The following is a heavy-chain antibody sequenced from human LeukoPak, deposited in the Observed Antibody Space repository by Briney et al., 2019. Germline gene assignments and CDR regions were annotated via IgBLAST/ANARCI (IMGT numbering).Heavy chain of an antibody. V-gene: IGHV1-69*13. CDR2: ITPMFGTA. D-gene: IGHD3-22*01. CDR1: GGTFSSYA. CDR3: VRDGSYYDSSGYYYLY. J-gene: IGHJ4*02. Sequence: SVKVSCKASGGTFSSYAISWVRQAPGQGLEWMGGITPMFGTANYAQKFQGRATITADESTSTAYMELSSLRSEDTAVYYCVRDGSYYDSSGYYYLYWGQGTLVTVSS.